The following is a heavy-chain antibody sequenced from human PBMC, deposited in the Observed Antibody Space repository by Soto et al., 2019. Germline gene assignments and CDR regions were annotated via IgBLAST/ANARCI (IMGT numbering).Heavy chain of an antibody. CDR3: VKEMNTLFFDF. V-gene: IGHV3-43*01. CDR1: GFPFHDDT. CDR2: INAAGSIT. J-gene: IGHJ4*02. Sequence: GVPLRRSCAASGFPFHDDTMQWGLQAPGRGLEWVSLINAAGSITYYADSVKGRFFISRDNRKNSLYLQMTSLRTEDTAVYYCVKEMNTLFFDFWGQGALVTVSS. D-gene: IGHD3-10*01.